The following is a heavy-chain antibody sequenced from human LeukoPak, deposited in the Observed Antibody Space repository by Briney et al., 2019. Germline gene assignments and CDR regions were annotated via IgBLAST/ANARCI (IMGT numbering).Heavy chain of an antibody. V-gene: IGHV3-21*01. CDR3: ARAGGTAAQDY. J-gene: IGHJ4*02. D-gene: IGHD6-13*01. CDR1: GFTFSSYS. Sequence: GGSLRLSCAASGFTFSSYSMNWVRQAPGKGLEWVSSISSSSSYIYYADSVKGRLTISRDNAKNSLYLQMNSLRAEDTAVYYCARAGGTAAQDYWGQGTLVTVSS. CDR2: ISSSSSYI.